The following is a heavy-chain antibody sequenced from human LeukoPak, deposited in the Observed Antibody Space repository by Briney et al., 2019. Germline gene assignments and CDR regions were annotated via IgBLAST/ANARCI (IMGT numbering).Heavy chain of an antibody. CDR1: GYSISSGYY. CDR2: IYHSGST. J-gene: IGHJ4*02. CDR3: ARGLYCSGGSCYSDY. D-gene: IGHD2-15*01. V-gene: IGHV4-38-2*01. Sequence: PSETLSLTCAVSGYSISSGYYWGWIRQPPGKGLEWIGSIYHSGSTYYNPSLKSRVTISVDTSKNQFSLKLSSVTAADTAVYYCARGLYCSGGSCYSDYWGQGTLVTVSS.